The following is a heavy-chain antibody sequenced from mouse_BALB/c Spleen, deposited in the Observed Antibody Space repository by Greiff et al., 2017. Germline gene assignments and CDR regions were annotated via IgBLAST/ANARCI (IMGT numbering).Heavy chain of an antibody. J-gene: IGHJ3*01. V-gene: IGHV5-17*02. Sequence: EVMLVESGGGLVQPGGSRKLSCAASGFTFSSFGMHWVRQAPEKGLEWVAYISSGSSTIYYADTVKGRFTISRDNPKNTLFLQMTSLRSEDTAMYYCARSGERRTWFAYWGQGTLVTVSA. CDR1: GFTFSSFG. CDR3: ARSGERRTWFAY. D-gene: IGHD3-2*02. CDR2: ISSGSSTI.